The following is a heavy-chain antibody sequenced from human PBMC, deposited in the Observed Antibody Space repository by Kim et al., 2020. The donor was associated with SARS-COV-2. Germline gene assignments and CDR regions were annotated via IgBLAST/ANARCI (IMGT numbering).Heavy chain of an antibody. CDR3: ARSYTNDWFDAFDI. J-gene: IGHJ3*02. CDR1: GVSIASAY. D-gene: IGHD3-9*01. V-gene: IGHV4-4*08. CDR2: YHTSANR. Sequence: SETLSLTCNVSGVSIASAYWSWIRQPPGKGLEWIGFYHTSANRYNPSLWCRVTISPDTSKNRISLTLNSLTAADTAVYYCARSYTNDWFDAFDIWGQGT.